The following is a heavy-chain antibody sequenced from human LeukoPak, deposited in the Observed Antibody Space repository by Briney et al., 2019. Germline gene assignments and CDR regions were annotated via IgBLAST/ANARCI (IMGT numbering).Heavy chain of an antibody. CDR3: ARTGSSWPLYYYYYMDV. D-gene: IGHD6-13*01. CDR2: IFYVGST. CDR1: GDSIGSHY. J-gene: IGHJ6*03. Sequence: PSETLSLTCTVSGDSIGSHYWSWIRQPPGKELKWIGYIFYVGSTNYNPSLKSRVTISVDTSKNQFSLKLTSVTAADTAVYYCARTGSSWPLYYYYYMDVWGKGTTVTVSS. V-gene: IGHV4-59*11.